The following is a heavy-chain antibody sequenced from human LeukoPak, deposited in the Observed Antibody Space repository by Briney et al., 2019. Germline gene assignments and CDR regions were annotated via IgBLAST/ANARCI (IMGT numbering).Heavy chain of an antibody. CDR3: ARGPVGATPNDY. D-gene: IGHD1-26*01. J-gene: IGHJ4*02. CDR2: MNPNSGNT. CDR1: GYTFTSYD. Sequence: GASVKVSCKASGYTFTSYDINWVRQATGQGPEWMGWMNPNSGNTGYAQKFQGRVTITRNTSISTAYMELSSLRSEDTAVYYCARGPVGATPNDYWGQGTLVTVSS. V-gene: IGHV1-8*03.